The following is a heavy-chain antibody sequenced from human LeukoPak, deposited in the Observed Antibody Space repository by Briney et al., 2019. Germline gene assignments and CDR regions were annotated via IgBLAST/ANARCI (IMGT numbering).Heavy chain of an antibody. Sequence: PSETLSLTCAVSNYPITSDYYWVWIRQPPGQGLEWIGQIFHSGIAHYNPSLKSRVTMSVDTSRSQFSVNLNSVTAADTAVYYCGRAGFGTAYNRFYYYMDVWGKGTTATASS. V-gene: IGHV4-38-2*01. D-gene: IGHD3-16*01. J-gene: IGHJ6*03. CDR1: NYPITSDYY. CDR3: GRAGFGTAYNRFYYYMDV. CDR2: IFHSGIA.